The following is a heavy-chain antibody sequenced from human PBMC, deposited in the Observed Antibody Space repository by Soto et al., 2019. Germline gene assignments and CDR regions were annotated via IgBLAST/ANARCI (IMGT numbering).Heavy chain of an antibody. CDR1: GFTFSDYY. Sequence: GGSLRLSCAASGFTFSDYYMSWIRQAPGKGLEWVSYISSSGSTIYYADSVKGRFTISRDNAKNSLCLQMNSLRAEDTAVYYCARGRFLEWLFGYYMDVWGKGTTVTVSS. D-gene: IGHD3-3*01. CDR3: ARGRFLEWLFGYYMDV. CDR2: ISSSGSTI. J-gene: IGHJ6*03. V-gene: IGHV3-11*01.